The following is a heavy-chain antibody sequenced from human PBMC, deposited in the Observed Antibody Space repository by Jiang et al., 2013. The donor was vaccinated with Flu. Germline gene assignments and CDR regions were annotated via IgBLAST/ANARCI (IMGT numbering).Heavy chain of an antibody. J-gene: IGHJ5*02. Sequence: SLTCTVSGASFSGSNSYWGWIRQPPGKGLEWIGSIYYSGTTYYNPSLKSRVTISLDTSKKQFSLKLSSVTAADTAVYYCASQHWDHGSGSYYMNHWGQGTLVTVSS. V-gene: IGHV4-39*07. CDR1: GASFSGSNSY. D-gene: IGHD3-10*01. CDR3: ASQHWDHGSGSYYMNH. CDR2: IYYSGTT.